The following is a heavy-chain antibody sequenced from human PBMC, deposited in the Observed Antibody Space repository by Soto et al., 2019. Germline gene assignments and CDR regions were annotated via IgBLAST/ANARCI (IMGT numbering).Heavy chain of an antibody. V-gene: IGHV3-30*03. D-gene: IGHD6-13*01. J-gene: IGHJ6*02. CDR1: GFTFSSYG. CDR3: ATEYSSSWYGTVYYYGMDV. Sequence: GGSLRLSCAASGFTFSSYGMHWVRQAPGKGLEWVAVISYDGSNKYYADSVKGRFTISRDNSKNTLYLQMNSLRAEDTAVYYCATEYSSSWYGTVYYYGMDVWGQGTTVTVSS. CDR2: ISYDGSNK.